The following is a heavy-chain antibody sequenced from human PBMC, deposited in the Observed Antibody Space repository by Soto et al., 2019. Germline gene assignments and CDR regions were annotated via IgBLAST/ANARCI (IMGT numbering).Heavy chain of an antibody. D-gene: IGHD2-15*01. CDR3: ARLVYDTRLKDMCFDF. J-gene: IGHJ4*02. Sequence: YCCSWISQTTWKGLEWIGEINHSGSTNYNPSLKSRVTISGDTSKNQFSLKLTSVTAADTAIYFFARLVYDTRLKDMCFDFCGQGTLVTVSS. CDR2: INHSGST. CDR1: YC. V-gene: IGHV4-34*09.